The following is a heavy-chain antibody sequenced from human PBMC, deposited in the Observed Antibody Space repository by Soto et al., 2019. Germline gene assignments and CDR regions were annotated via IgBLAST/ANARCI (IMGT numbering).Heavy chain of an antibody. J-gene: IGHJ3*02. CDR1: GGSISSGGYY. Sequence: PSETLSLTCTVSGGSISSGGYYWSWIRQHPGKGLEWIGYIYYSGSTYYNPSLKSRVTISVDTSKNQFSLKLSSVTAADTAVYYCARRARGLVVVPAAPPDDAFDIWGQGTMVTVSS. V-gene: IGHV4-31*03. D-gene: IGHD2-2*01. CDR3: ARRARGLVVVPAAPPDDAFDI. CDR2: IYYSGST.